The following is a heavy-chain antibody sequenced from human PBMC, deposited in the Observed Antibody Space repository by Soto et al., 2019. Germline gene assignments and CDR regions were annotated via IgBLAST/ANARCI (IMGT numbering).Heavy chain of an antibody. J-gene: IGHJ4*01. V-gene: IGHV4-31*03. CDR3: ARVRGSGSYATYYFDS. CDR1: GGSISNGGYY. D-gene: IGHD3-10*01. CDR2: IHYSGST. Sequence: SETLSLTCTVSGGSISNGGYYWNWVRQHQGKGLEWIGYIHYSGSTWYNPSLESRVTISVDTSKDQFSLKLRSVTAADTAVYYCARVRGSGSYATYYFDSWGQGTLVTVSS.